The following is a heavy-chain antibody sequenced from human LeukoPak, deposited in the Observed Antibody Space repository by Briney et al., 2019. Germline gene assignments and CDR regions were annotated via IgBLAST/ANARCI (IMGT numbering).Heavy chain of an antibody. CDR1: GFTFSRYG. J-gene: IGHJ4*02. V-gene: IGHV3-30*18. Sequence: PGRSLRLSCAASGFTFSRYGMQWVRQAPGKGLEWVAVISNDGSNKYYADSVKGRFTIYTDNSKNTRYLQMNSLRAEDTAVYYCAKDHGGLYGATLPDYWGQGTLVTVSS. CDR2: ISNDGSNK. CDR3: AKDHGGLYGATLPDY. D-gene: IGHD4-17*01.